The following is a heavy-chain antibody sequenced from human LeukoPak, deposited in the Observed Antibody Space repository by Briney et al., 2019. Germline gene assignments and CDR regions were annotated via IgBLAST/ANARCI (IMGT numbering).Heavy chain of an antibody. J-gene: IGHJ4*02. D-gene: IGHD3-10*01. V-gene: IGHV4-31*03. CDR3: ARVGYYYGSGSYCFDY. Sequence: PSETLSLTYTVCCGSISSGGYYWSWIRRHPGKGLEWIGYINYSGGTYYNPTPKSRVTIYVDTSKNQFSLKLSSVTAAATAVYYCARVGYYYGSGSYCFDYWGQGTLVTVSS. CDR1: CGSISSGGYY. CDR2: INYSGGT.